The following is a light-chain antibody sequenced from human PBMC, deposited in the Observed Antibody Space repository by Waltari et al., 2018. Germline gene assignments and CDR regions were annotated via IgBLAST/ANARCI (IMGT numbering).Light chain of an antibody. Sequence: AIQMTQSPSPLSASVADRVTITCRASQGIRNDLGWYQQRPGKAPMLLIYDASSLQTGVPSRFSGSGSGTGFTLTISSLQPEDFGTYYCLQDYSYPWTFGQGTKVEVK. CDR3: LQDYSYPWT. CDR2: DAS. J-gene: IGKJ1*01. CDR1: QGIRND. V-gene: IGKV1-6*01.